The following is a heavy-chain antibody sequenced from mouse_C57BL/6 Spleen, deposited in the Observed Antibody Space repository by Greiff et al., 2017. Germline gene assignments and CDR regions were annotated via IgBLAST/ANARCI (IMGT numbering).Heavy chain of an antibody. D-gene: IGHD1-1*01. J-gene: IGHJ2*01. CDR1: GFTFSDYG. Sequence: EVKLVESGGGLVKPGGSLKLSCAASGFTFSDYGMHWVRQAPEKGLEWVAYISSGSSTIYYADTVKGRFTISRNNAENTLFLQMASLRSEDTAMYYCARSTTVVDYWGQGTTLTVAS. V-gene: IGHV5-17*01. CDR3: ARSTTVVDY. CDR2: ISSGSSTI.